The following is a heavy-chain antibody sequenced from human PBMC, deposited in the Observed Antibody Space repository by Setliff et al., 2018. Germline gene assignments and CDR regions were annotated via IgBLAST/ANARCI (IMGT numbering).Heavy chain of an antibody. D-gene: IGHD2-8*02. CDR2: VWFDGTTK. J-gene: IGHJ3*02. CDR1: GFSFKDYA. Sequence: GGSLRLSCATSGFSFKDYAMHWVRQAPGKGLEWVAVVWFDGTTKFYGDSVKGRFTVSKDNSRNTLYLQMNSLRAEDAAIYYCARRGGTAGARAFDIWGQGTMVTVSS. CDR3: ARRGGTAGARAFDI. V-gene: IGHV3-33*08.